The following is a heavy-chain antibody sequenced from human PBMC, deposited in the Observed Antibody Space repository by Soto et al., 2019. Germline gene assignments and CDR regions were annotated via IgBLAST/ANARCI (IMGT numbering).Heavy chain of an antibody. V-gene: IGHV1-46*01. CDR1: GYTFTSYY. Sequence: ASVKVSCKASGYTFTSYYMHWVRQAPGHGLEWMGIINPSGGSSSYAQNFQGRVTLTRDTSTSTVYLELSSLRSEDPAVYYCARELYLPETGRGGSYYNGMGVWGQVTKGTVSS. J-gene: IGHJ6*02. CDR2: INPSGGSS. CDR3: ARELYLPETGRGGSYYNGMGV. D-gene: IGHD3-16*02.